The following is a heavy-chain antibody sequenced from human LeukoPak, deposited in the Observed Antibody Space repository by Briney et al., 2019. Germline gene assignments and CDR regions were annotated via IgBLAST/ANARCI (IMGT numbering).Heavy chain of an antibody. CDR2: ISSSGSTI. D-gene: IGHD5-18*01. CDR3: ARVGDTAMAFDY. V-gene: IGHV3-48*03. Sequence: GGSLRLSCAASGFTFSSYEMNWVRQAPGKGVEWVSYISSSGSTIYYADSVKGRFTISRDNAKNSLYLQMNSLRAEDTAVYYCARVGDTAMAFDYWGQGTLVTVSS. J-gene: IGHJ4*02. CDR1: GFTFSSYE.